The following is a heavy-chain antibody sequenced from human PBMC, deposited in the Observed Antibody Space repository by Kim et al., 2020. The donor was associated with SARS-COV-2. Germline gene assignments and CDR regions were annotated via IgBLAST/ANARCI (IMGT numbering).Heavy chain of an antibody. D-gene: IGHD1-1*01. J-gene: IGHJ6*02. CDR3: ARGSQLEDYYYGMDV. Sequence: SETLSLTCAVYGGSFSGYYWSWIRQPPGKGLEWIGEINHSGSTNYNPSLKSRVTISVDTSKNQFSLKLSSVTAADTAVYYCARGSQLEDYYYGMDVWGQGTTVTVSS. CDR2: INHSGST. V-gene: IGHV4-34*01. CDR1: GGSFSGYY.